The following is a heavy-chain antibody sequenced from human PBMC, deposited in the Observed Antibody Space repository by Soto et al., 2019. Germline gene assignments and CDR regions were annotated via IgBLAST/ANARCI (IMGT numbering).Heavy chain of an antibody. Sequence: SETLSLTCAVYGGSFSGYYWSWIRQPPGKGLEWIGEINHSGSTNYNPSLKSRVTISVDTSKNQFSQKLSSVTAADTAVYYCARDYGGYDYWGQGTLVTVSS. CDR2: INHSGST. J-gene: IGHJ4*02. D-gene: IGHD4-17*01. V-gene: IGHV4-34*01. CDR3: ARDYGGYDY. CDR1: GGSFSGYY.